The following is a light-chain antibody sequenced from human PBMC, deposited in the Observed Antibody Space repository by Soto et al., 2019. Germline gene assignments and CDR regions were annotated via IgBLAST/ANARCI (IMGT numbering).Light chain of an antibody. CDR1: SSDVVTYNL. CDR3: YSFAGSTTFSYV. J-gene: IGLJ1*01. Sequence: QSVLTQPASVSGSPGQTISISCTGTSSDVVTYNLVSWYQQHPGKAPTVLIYEGTKRPSGVSNRLSGSKSGNTASLTISGLQTEDEADYYCYSFAGSTTFSYVFGPGTKVTVL. CDR2: EGT. V-gene: IGLV2-23*03.